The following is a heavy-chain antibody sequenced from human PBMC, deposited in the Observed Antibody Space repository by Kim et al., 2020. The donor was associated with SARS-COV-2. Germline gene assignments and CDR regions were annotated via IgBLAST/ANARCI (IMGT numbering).Heavy chain of an antibody. D-gene: IGHD1-1*01. CDR1: GFTFSDSP. J-gene: IGHJ3*01. CDR2: IRSRVYSYAT. CDR3: TRIPGTTLASWDALD. V-gene: IGHV3-73*01. Sequence: GGSLRLSCTASGFTFSDSPIHWVRQASGKGLEWVGRIRSRVYSYATSYAASVKGRFTISRDDSESTAYLQMNSLKTEDTAVYYCTRIPGTTLASWDALD.